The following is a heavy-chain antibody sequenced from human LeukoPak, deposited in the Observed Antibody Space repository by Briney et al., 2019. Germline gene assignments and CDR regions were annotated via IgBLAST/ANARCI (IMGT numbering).Heavy chain of an antibody. Sequence: GAPLKSSCKGSGYSFTSSRISWLRPMPGKGLEWLGRIDPSDSYTNYSPSFQGHVTISADKSIRTAYLQWSSLKASDTAMYYCARQGPDYCTNGVCSTTDYYGMDVWGQGTTVTVSS. CDR1: GYSFTSSR. V-gene: IGHV5-10-1*01. J-gene: IGHJ6*02. D-gene: IGHD2-8*01. CDR2: IDPSDSYT. CDR3: ARQGPDYCTNGVCSTTDYYGMDV.